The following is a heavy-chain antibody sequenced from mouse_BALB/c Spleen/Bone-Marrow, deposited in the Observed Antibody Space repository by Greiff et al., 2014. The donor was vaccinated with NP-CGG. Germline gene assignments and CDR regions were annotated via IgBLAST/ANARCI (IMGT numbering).Heavy chain of an antibody. CDR1: GYTFTDYW. CDR2: IDTSDSYI. J-gene: IGHJ3*01. CDR3: ARSDYRYDPLAN. Sequence: VQLQESGAELVMPGASVKMSCKASGYTFTDYWMHWVEQRPGQGLEWIGAIDTSDSYISYNQKFKGKATLTVDESSSTAYMQFSSLTSEDSAVYHCARSDYRYDPLANWGQGTLVTVSA. V-gene: IGHV1-69*01. D-gene: IGHD2-14*01.